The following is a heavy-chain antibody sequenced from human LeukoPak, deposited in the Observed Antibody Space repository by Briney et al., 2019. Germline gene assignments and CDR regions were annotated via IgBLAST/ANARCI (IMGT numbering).Heavy chain of an antibody. CDR3: ARDRSAAS. CDR2: IKQDGSEK. J-gene: IGHJ5*02. D-gene: IGHD6-13*01. CDR1: GFTFSSYW. Sequence: TGGSLRLSCAGSGFTFSSYWMSWVRQAPGKGLEWVANIKQDGSEKYYVDSVKGRFTISRDNAKNSLYLQMNSLRVEDTAVYYCARDRSAASWGQGTLVTVSS. V-gene: IGHV3-7*01.